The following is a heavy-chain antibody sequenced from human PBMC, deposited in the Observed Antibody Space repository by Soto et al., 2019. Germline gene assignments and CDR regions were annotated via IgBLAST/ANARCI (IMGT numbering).Heavy chain of an antibody. V-gene: IGHV3-23*01. D-gene: IGHD4-17*01. J-gene: IGHJ4*02. CDR3: AKDIRTTLYYFDY. CDR2: ISGSGGST. CDR1: GFTVSIYA. Sequence: PGGSLRLSCTASGFTVSIYAMSWVRQAPGKGLEWVSAISGSGGSTYYADSVKGRFTISRDNSKNTLYLQMNSLRAEDTAVYYCAKDIRTTLYYFDYWGQGTLVTVSS.